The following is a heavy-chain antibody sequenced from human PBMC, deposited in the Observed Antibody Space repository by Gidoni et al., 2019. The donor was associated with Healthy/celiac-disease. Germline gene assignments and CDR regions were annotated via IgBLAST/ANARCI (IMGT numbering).Heavy chain of an antibody. Sequence: EVQLVESGGGLVKPGWSLRLSCAASEFTFSTAWMSWVRQAPGKGLEWVGRIKSKTDGGTTDYAAPVKGRFTISRDDSKNTLYLQMNSLKTEDTAVYYCTTVVGWYEDYYYGMDVWGQGTTVTVSS. V-gene: IGHV3-15*01. CDR1: EFTFSTAW. J-gene: IGHJ6*02. CDR3: TTVVGWYEDYYYGMDV. D-gene: IGHD6-19*01. CDR2: IKSKTDGGTT.